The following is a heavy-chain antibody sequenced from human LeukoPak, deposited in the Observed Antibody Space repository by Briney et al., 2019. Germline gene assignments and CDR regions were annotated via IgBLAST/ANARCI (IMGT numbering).Heavy chain of an antibody. CDR3: ARAGAVEVFDY. V-gene: IGHV3-53*01. J-gene: IGHJ4*02. D-gene: IGHD6-19*01. CDR1: GFTVSSNY. Sequence: GGSLRLSYAASGFTVSSNYMSWVRQAPGKGLEWVSVIYSGGSTYYADSVKGRFTISRDNSKNTLYLQMNSLRAEDTAVYYCARAGAVEVFDYWGQGTLVTVSS. CDR2: IYSGGST.